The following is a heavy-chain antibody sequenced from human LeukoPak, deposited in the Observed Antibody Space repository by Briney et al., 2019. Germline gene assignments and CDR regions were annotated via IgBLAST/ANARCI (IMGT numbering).Heavy chain of an antibody. V-gene: IGHV4-61*02. CDR3: ARLAYSSGWPIDH. J-gene: IGHJ4*02. D-gene: IGHD6-19*01. CDR1: GGSISSGSHY. Sequence: SETLSLTCTVSGGSISSGSHYWSWIRQPAGKGLEWIGRIYTSGNTNYNPSLKSRVTISLDTSKNQFSLKLRSVTAADTAVYYCARLAYSSGWPIDHWGQGILVTVSS. CDR2: IYTSGNT.